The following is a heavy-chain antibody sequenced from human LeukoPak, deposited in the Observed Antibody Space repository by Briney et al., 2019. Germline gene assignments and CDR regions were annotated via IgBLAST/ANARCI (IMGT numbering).Heavy chain of an antibody. J-gene: IGHJ4*02. CDR1: GFTFSGYW. D-gene: IGHD5-18*01. Sequence: GGSLRLSCAASGFTFSGYWMNWVRQPPGKGLEWVANINQDGSEKYYVDSVKGRFTISRDNARRSLYLQMNSLRAEVTGLYYCARDPSRRYTYGYGDSWGQGTLVTVSS. CDR3: ARDPSRRYTYGYGDS. CDR2: INQDGSEK. V-gene: IGHV3-7*01.